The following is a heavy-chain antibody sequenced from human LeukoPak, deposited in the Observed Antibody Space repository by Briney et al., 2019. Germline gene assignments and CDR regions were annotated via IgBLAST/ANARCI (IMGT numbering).Heavy chain of an antibody. J-gene: IGHJ4*02. V-gene: IGHV4-59*08. CDR2: IYYSGST. Sequence: SETLSLTCTVSGGSISSYYWSWIRQPPGKGLEWIGYIYYSGSTNYNPSLKSRVTISVDTSKNQFSLKLSSVTAADTAVYYCARVNDSSGYYTPSDYWGQGTLVTVSS. D-gene: IGHD3-22*01. CDR1: GGSISSYY. CDR3: ARVNDSSGYYTPSDY.